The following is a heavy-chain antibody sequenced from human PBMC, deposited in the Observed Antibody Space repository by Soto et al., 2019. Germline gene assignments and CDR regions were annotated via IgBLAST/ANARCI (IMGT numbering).Heavy chain of an antibody. CDR1: GYTFTSYD. V-gene: IGHV1-8*01. Sequence: QVQLVQSGAEVKKPGASVKVSCKASGYTFTSYDINWVRQATGQGLEWMGWMNPNSGNTGYAQKFQGRVTMTRNTSISTAYMELSSLRSEDTAVYYCARLLYDYVWGSYRFEAWFDPWGQGTLVTVSS. D-gene: IGHD3-16*02. CDR2: MNPNSGNT. J-gene: IGHJ5*02. CDR3: ARLLYDYVWGSYRFEAWFDP.